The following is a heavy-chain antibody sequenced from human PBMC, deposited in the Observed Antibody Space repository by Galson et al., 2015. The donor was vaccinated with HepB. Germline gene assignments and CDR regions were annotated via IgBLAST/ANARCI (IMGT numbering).Heavy chain of an antibody. Sequence: SETLSLTCTVSGGSISNYWWSWIRQPPGKGLEWLGYVSYSGNTNYNPSLNSRGTISIDTSKNEFSLRLISVTAADTAVFYCARTTSSDLPYYFDSWGQGTLVTVSS. J-gene: IGHJ4*02. CDR2: VSYSGNT. CDR3: ARTTSSDLPYYFDS. D-gene: IGHD2/OR15-2a*01. V-gene: IGHV4-59*01. CDR1: GGSISNYW.